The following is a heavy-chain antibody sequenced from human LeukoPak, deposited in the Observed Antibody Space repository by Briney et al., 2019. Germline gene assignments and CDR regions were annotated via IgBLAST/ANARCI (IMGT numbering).Heavy chain of an antibody. Sequence: PSQTLSLTCTVSGGSISSGGYYWSWIRQHPGKGLEWIGYIYYSGSTYYNPSLKSRVTISVDTSKNQFSLKLSSVTAADTAAYYCAREGVGAFDIWGQGTMVTVSS. CDR1: GGSISSGGYY. J-gene: IGHJ3*02. CDR2: IYYSGST. CDR3: AREGVGAFDI. V-gene: IGHV4-31*03. D-gene: IGHD2-15*01.